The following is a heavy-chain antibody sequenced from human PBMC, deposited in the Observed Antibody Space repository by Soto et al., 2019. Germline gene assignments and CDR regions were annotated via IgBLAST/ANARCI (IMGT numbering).Heavy chain of an antibody. D-gene: IGHD3-3*01. CDR2: IYYSGST. Sequence: SETLSLTCTVSGGSISSSSYYWGWIRQPPGKGLEWIGSIYYSGSTYYNPSLKSRVTISVDTSKNQFSLKLSSVTAADTAVYYCARGYDFWSGYLYYYYGMDVWGQGATVTVSS. CDR3: ARGYDFWSGYLYYYYGMDV. CDR1: GGSISSSSYY. V-gene: IGHV4-39*01. J-gene: IGHJ6*02.